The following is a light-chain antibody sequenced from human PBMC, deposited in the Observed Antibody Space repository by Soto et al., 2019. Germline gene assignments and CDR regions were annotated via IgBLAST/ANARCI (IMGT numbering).Light chain of an antibody. CDR1: QSVGSN. CDR3: QQYNNWPYT. J-gene: IGKJ2*01. CDR2: DAS. V-gene: IGKV3D-15*01. Sequence: ELVMTQSPVTLSVSPGERVALSCRASQSVGSNFAWYQQRPGQAPRLLIYDASTRATGIPARFSGSGSATEVTLTISSLQSEDSAVYYCQQYNNWPYTCGHGTKLEIK.